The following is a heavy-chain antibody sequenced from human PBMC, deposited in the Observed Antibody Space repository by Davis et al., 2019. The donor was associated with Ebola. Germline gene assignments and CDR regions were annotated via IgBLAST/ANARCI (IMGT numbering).Heavy chain of an antibody. D-gene: IGHD5-18*01. CDR2: ISYDGSNK. Sequence: PGGSLRLSCAASGFTFSSYGMHWVRQAPGKGLEWVAVISYDGSNKYYADSVKGRFTISRDNSKNTLYLQMNSLRAEDTAVYYCARDLIVGGYSYGHDYWGQGTLVTVSS. CDR3: ARDLIVGGYSYGHDY. J-gene: IGHJ4*02. V-gene: IGHV3-30*03. CDR1: GFTFSSYG.